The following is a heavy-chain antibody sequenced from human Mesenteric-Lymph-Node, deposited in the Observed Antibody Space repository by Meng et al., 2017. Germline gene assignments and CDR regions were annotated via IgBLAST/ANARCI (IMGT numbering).Heavy chain of an antibody. Sequence: ASVKVSCKASGYTFTSYAMHWVRQAPGQRLEWMGWINAGNGNTKYSQKFQGRVTITRDTSASTAYMELSSLRSEDTAVYYCARDPLYYYDSSGYYPFDYWGQGTLVTVSS. CDR2: INAGNGNT. D-gene: IGHD3-22*01. V-gene: IGHV1-3*01. CDR3: ARDPLYYYDSSGYYPFDY. J-gene: IGHJ4*02. CDR1: GYTFTSYA.